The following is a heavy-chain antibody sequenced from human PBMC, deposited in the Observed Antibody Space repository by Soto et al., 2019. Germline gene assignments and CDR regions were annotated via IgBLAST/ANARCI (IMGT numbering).Heavy chain of an antibody. V-gene: IGHV3-23*01. CDR1: GFTFND. D-gene: IGHD3-16*01. CDR3: VKDRSGWGSFDI. J-gene: IGHJ3*02. CDR2: ITGGGHT. Sequence: EVQVLESGGGLVQPGGSLRLSCSASGFTFNDINWVRQAPGKGLEWISRITGGGHTHYVDSVKGRFTISRDNSKNTGYLQMNSLRVDDTAVYYCVKDRSGWGSFDIWGQGTVVTVSS.